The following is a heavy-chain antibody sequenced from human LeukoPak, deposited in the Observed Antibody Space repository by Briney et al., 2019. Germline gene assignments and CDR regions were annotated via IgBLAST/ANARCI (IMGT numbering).Heavy chain of an antibody. D-gene: IGHD1-26*01. Sequence: SQTLSLTCTVSGGSISSGGYYWSWLRQHPGKGLEWIGYIYYSGSTYYTPSLRSRVTISVDTSKNQFSLKLSSVTAADTAVYYCASRVGPSVFQHWGQGTLVTVSS. J-gene: IGHJ1*01. CDR3: ASRVGPSVFQH. CDR1: GGSISSGGYY. CDR2: IYYSGST. V-gene: IGHV4-31*03.